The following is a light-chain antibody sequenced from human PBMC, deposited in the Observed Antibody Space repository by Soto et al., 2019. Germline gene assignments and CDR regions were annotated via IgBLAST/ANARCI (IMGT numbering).Light chain of an antibody. J-gene: IGKJ4*01. Sequence: EIVLPQSPATLSLSPGERATLSCRASQSVSSYLAWYQQKPGQAPRLLIYDASNRATGIPARFSGSGSGTGFTLTISSLEPEDFAVYYCQQRSNWPLTFGGGTKVDI. CDR3: QQRSNWPLT. CDR1: QSVSSY. V-gene: IGKV3-11*01. CDR2: DAS.